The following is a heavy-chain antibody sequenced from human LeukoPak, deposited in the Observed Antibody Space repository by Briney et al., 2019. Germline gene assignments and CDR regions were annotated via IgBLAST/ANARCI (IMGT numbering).Heavy chain of an antibody. CDR1: GLTFLSYE. CDR2: ISSNGSSI. J-gene: IGHJ3*02. CDR3: ARDSDKVYSSVYYPAALDN. D-gene: IGHD3-22*01. Sequence: GGSLRLSCAAPGLTFLSYEMNCVRQAPGKGLEWVSYISSNGSSIYYADSVKGRFTISRDNAKKSLYLQMHSLRAEYTAVYYCARDSDKVYSSVYYPAALDNWGQGTMVTVSS. V-gene: IGHV3-48*03.